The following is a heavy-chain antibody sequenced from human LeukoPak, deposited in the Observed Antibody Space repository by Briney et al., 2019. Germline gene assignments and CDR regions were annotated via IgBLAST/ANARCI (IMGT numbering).Heavy chain of an antibody. CDR2: ISAYNGNT. CDR3: ARDQFIAAAGTPRVDY. Sequence: ASVKVSCKASGHTFTSYGISWVRQAPGQGLEWMGWISAYNGNTNYAQKLQGRVTMTTDTSTSTAYMEQRSLRSDDTAVYYCARDQFIAAAGTPRVDYWGQGTLVTVSS. D-gene: IGHD6-13*01. CDR1: GHTFTSYG. V-gene: IGHV1-18*01. J-gene: IGHJ4*02.